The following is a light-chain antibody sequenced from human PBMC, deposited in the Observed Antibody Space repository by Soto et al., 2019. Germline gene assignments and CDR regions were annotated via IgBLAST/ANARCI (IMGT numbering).Light chain of an antibody. V-gene: IGKV3-15*01. CDR2: GAS. Sequence: EIVMTQSPATLSVSPGERATLSCRASQSVSNNLAWYQQKPGQAPRLLIYGASTRATGIAARLSGSGSGTEFTLTVSSLQSEDFAVYYCQQYNTWPRTFGQGTKVEIK. CDR1: QSVSNN. J-gene: IGKJ1*01. CDR3: QQYNTWPRT.